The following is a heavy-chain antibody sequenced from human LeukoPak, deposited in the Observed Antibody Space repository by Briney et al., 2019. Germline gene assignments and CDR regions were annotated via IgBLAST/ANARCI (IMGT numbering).Heavy chain of an antibody. Sequence: GGSLRLSCAASGFTVSSNYMSWVRQAPGKGLEWVSVIYSGGSTYYADSVKGRFTISRDNSKNMLYLQMNSLRAEDTDVYDCARHYYDSSGWAGYIDYWGQGTLVTVSS. CDR2: IYSGGST. J-gene: IGHJ4*02. D-gene: IGHD3-22*01. CDR3: ARHYYDSSGWAGYIDY. V-gene: IGHV3-53*01. CDR1: GFTVSSNY.